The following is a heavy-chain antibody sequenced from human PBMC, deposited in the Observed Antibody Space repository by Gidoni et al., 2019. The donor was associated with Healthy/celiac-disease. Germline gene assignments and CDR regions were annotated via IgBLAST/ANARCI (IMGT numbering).Heavy chain of an antibody. V-gene: IGHV3-48*02. D-gene: IGHD5-12*01. CDR3: ARDLYSGYDY. Sequence: EVQLVAAGGGLVQPGGSLRLACADSGFTFSSDSMNWVRQAPGKGLEWVSYSSSSSITIFYADSVKGRFTISRDNAKNSLYRQMNSLRDEDTAVYYCARDLYSGYDYWGQGTLVTVSS. CDR1: GFTFSSDS. CDR2: SSSSSITI. J-gene: IGHJ4*02.